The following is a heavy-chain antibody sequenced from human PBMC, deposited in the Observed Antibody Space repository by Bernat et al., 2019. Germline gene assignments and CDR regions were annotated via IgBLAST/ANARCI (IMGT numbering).Heavy chain of an antibody. CDR2: IKQDGSQN. V-gene: IGHV3-7*03. CDR3: ASQGYNGTAYRPLHY. Sequence: EVQLVESGGGLVQPGGSLRLSCAASEFTFNSCWMSWVRQAPGKGLEWVANIKQDGSQNYYWESVRGRFTISRDNARKSLYLQMNSLRTEDTAMYYCASQGYNGTAYRPLHYWGQGTLVTVSS. D-gene: IGHD2/OR15-2a*01. CDR1: EFTFNSCW. J-gene: IGHJ4*02.